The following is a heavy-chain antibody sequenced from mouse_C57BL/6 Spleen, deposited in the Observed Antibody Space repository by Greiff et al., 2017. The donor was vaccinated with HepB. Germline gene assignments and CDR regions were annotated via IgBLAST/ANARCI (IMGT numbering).Heavy chain of an antibody. Sequence: QVQLQQPGAELVKPGASVKLSCKASGYTFTSYWMHWVKQRPGQGLEWIGMIHPNSGSTNYNEKFKSKATLTVDKSSSTAYMQLSSLTSEDSAVYYCARRMPGTSNWYFDVWGTGTTVTVSS. D-gene: IGHD4-1*01. CDR3: ARRMPGTSNWYFDV. CDR2: IHPNSGST. J-gene: IGHJ1*03. V-gene: IGHV1-64*01. CDR1: GYTFTSYW.